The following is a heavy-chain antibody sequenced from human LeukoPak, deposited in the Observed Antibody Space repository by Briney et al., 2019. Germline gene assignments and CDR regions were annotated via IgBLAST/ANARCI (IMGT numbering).Heavy chain of an antibody. CDR3: ANSLCSSTSCYSEYFQH. Sequence: GSLRLFCAASRFTLSIYAMSWVRQAPGKGLEWVSTISGSGGSTYYADSVKGRFTIFRDNSKNTLYLQMNSLRAEDTAVYYCANSLCSSTSCYSEYFQHWGQGTLVTVSS. V-gene: IGHV3-23*01. CDR2: ISGSGGST. J-gene: IGHJ1*01. CDR1: RFTLSIYA. D-gene: IGHD2-2*01.